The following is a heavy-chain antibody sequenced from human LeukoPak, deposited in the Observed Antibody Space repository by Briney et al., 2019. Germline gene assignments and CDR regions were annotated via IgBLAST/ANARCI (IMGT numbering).Heavy chain of an antibody. J-gene: IGHJ4*02. V-gene: IGHV3-53*01. D-gene: IGHD3-9*01. CDR2: IYSGGST. CDR3: ARRDPDDILTGAFDY. CDR1: GFTVSSNY. Sequence: QSGGSLRLSCAASGFTVSSNYMSWVRQAPGKGLEWVSVIYSGGSTYYADSVKGRFTISRDNSKNTLYLQMNSLRAADTAVYYCARRDPDDILTGAFDYWGQGTLVTVSS.